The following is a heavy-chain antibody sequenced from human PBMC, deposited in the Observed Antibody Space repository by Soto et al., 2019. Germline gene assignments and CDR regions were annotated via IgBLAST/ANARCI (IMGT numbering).Heavy chain of an antibody. Sequence: SGPTLVNPTQTLTLTCTLSGFALSTSGVGVGWIRQPPGKALEWLALIYWNDDKRYSPSLKSRLTITKDTSKNQVVLTMTNMDPVDTATYYCAHSQYYYDSSGSLRYYFDYWGQGTLVTVSS. CDR3: AHSQYYYDSSGSLRYYFDY. CDR2: IYWNDDK. V-gene: IGHV2-5*01. CDR1: GFALSTSGVG. D-gene: IGHD3-22*01. J-gene: IGHJ4*02.